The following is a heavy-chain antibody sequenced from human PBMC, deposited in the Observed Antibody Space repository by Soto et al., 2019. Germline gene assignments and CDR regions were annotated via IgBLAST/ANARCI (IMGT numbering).Heavy chain of an antibody. J-gene: IGHJ4*02. V-gene: IGHV3-66*01. CDR2: IYSGGST. CDR3: ASLYSGYPRLEPQERDY. D-gene: IGHD5-12*01. CDR1: GFTVSSNY. Sequence: PGGSLRLSCAASGFTVSSNYMSWVRQAPGKGLEWVSVIYSGGSTYYADSVKGRFTISRDNSKNTLYLQMNSLRAEDTAVYYCASLYSGYPRLEPQERDYWSQGTLVTVFS.